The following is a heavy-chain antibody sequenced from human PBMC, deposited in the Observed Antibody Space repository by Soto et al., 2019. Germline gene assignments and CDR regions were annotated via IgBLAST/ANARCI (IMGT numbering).Heavy chain of an antibody. CDR2: MHYSGAT. Sequence: QLQLQESGPGLVMPSQTLSLTCTVSGGSISTTDHYWTWIRQNPGKGLEWIGYMHYSGATYFNPSLRSRVTISVDTSNNQFSLRLGSVTAADTAVYCCASKPNALYYFDFWGQGALVTVSS. J-gene: IGHJ4*02. CDR1: GGSISTTDHY. D-gene: IGHD3-16*01. V-gene: IGHV4-31*02. CDR3: ASKPNALYYFDF.